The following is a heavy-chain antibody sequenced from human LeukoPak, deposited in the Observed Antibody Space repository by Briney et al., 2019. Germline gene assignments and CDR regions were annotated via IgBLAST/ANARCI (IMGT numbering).Heavy chain of an antibody. D-gene: IGHD5-24*01. J-gene: IGHJ4*02. Sequence: PGGSLRLSCAASGFTFSSYGMHWVRQAPGKGLEWVAVIWYDGSNKNYADSVKGRFTISRDNSKNTLYLQMNSLRAEDTAVYYCAGRDPLDFWGQGTLVTVSS. CDR3: AGRDPLDF. CDR2: IWYDGSNK. CDR1: GFTFSSYG. V-gene: IGHV3-33*01.